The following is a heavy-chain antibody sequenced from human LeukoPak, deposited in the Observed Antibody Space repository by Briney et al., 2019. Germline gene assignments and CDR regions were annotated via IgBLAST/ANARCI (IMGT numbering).Heavy chain of an antibody. J-gene: IGHJ4*02. CDR3: AKGGRPFDY. CDR2: ISWNSGSI. D-gene: IGHD1-26*01. Sequence: GRSLRLSRAASGFTFDDYAMHWVRQAPGKGLEWVSGISWNSGSIGYADSVKGRFTISRDNAKNSLYLQMNSLRADDTVLYYCAKGGRPFDYWGQGTLVTVSS. V-gene: IGHV3-9*01. CDR1: GFTFDDYA.